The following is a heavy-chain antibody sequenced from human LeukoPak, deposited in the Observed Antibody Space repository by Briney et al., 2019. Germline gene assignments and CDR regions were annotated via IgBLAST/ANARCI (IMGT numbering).Heavy chain of an antibody. CDR2: ISGSGDST. CDR3: ARAYSSSWYYFDY. D-gene: IGHD6-13*01. CDR1: GFTFSNYA. V-gene: IGHV3-23*01. J-gene: IGHJ4*02. Sequence: GGSLRLSCAASGFTFSNYAMRWVRQAPGKGLEWVSGISGSGDSTYYADSVKGRFTISRDNAKNSLYLQMNSLRAEDTAVYYCARAYSSSWYYFDYWGQGTLVTVSS.